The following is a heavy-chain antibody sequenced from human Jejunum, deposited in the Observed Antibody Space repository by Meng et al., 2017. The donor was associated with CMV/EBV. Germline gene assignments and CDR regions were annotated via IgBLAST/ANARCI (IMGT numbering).Heavy chain of an antibody. CDR2: VSDDGIYT. V-gene: IGHV3-23*01. CDR1: GFTFDSYA. Sequence: VQMLGAGGGLVPPGGSVTLFCEASGFTFDSYAMSWVRQAPGKRPEWVSTVSDDGIYTYYADSVKGRFSISRDNSKGTVYLQMNSLRVEDTALYYCAKERSSNFDYWGQGTLVTVSS. D-gene: IGHD2-2*01. CDR3: AKERSSNFDY. J-gene: IGHJ4*02.